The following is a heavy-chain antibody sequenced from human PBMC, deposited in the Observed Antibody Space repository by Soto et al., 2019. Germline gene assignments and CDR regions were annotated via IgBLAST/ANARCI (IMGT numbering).Heavy chain of an antibody. Sequence: SETLSLTCAVSGVSISSENWWCWVRQSPGKGLEWIGEIYHSGSTNYNPSLKRRVTMSVDKSKNQFSLKLSSVTAADTAVYYCAGDRGAHDYGDYERDCYGMDVWGQGTTVTVSS. D-gene: IGHD4-17*01. CDR2: IYHSGST. V-gene: IGHV4-4*02. CDR1: GVSISSENW. CDR3: AGDRGAHDYGDYERDCYGMDV. J-gene: IGHJ6*02.